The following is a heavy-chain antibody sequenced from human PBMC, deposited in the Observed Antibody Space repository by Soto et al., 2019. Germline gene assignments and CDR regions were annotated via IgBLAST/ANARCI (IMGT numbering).Heavy chain of an antibody. CDR3: AREYYYGAGSYPFNWFDP. D-gene: IGHD3-10*01. J-gene: IGHJ5*02. CDR2: TSYNGNA. CDR1: GASISSGSLGSGVYY. V-gene: IGHV4-31*03. Sequence: QVQLQESGPGLVKASQTLSLTCTVSGASISSGSLGSGVYYWSWIRQHPGKGLEWVGYTSYNGNAYYNPSLKSRVTISVDTSKKQFSLKLSSVTAADTAVYYCAREYYYGAGSYPFNWFDPWGQGTLVTVSS.